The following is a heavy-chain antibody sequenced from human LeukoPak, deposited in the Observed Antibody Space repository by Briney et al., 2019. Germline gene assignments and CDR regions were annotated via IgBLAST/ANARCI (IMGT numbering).Heavy chain of an antibody. D-gene: IGHD5-18*01. Sequence: PGGSLRLSCEGSAFIFSGHWMNWVRQTPGKGLEWVASIKEDGSVRQYVDSVKGRFSISRDNTKGSLFLQLNSLRAEDTAVYYCARGGGYSYGKDYFDYWGQGTLVTVSS. CDR3: ARGGGYSYGKDYFDY. CDR1: AFIFSGHW. CDR2: IKEDGSVR. J-gene: IGHJ4*02. V-gene: IGHV3-7*03.